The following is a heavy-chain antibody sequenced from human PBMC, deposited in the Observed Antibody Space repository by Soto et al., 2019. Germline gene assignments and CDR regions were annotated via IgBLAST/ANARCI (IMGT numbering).Heavy chain of an antibody. CDR2: ISAGGDST. Sequence: EVKVLESGGGLVQPGGSLRLSCATSGFTFSLYPMNWVRQAPGKGLEWVSGISAGGDSTYYADSVKGRFTIFRENSKNSVYLQMNSLRVEDTAVYYCARRVWGQGTLVTVSS. CDR1: GFTFSLYP. J-gene: IGHJ4*02. V-gene: IGHV3-23*01. CDR3: ARRV.